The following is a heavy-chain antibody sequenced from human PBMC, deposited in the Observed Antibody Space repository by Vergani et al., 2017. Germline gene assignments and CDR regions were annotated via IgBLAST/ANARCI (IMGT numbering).Heavy chain of an antibody. V-gene: IGHV3-13*01. CDR3: ARRSGSYYNDAFDI. D-gene: IGHD3-10*01. CDR2: FGTAGDT. J-gene: IGHJ3*02. Sequence: EVQLVESGGGLVQPGGSLRLSCAASGFTFSSYDMHWVRQATGKGLEWVSAFGTAGDTYYPGSVKGRFTISRENAKNSLYLQMNSLRAGDTAVYYCARRSGSYYNDAFDIWGQGTMVTVSS. CDR1: GFTFSSYD.